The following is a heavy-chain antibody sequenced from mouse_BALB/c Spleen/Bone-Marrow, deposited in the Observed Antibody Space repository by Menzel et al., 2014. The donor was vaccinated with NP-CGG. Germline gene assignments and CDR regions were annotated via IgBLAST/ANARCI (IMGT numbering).Heavy chain of an antibody. CDR1: GYAFTNYL. Sequence: QVQLKQSGAELVRPGTSVKVSCKASGYAFTNYLIEWVKQRPGQGLEWIGVINPGSGGTNYNEKFKGKATLTADKSSSTANMQLSSLTSDDSAVYFCARSIAYYYGMDYWGQEPQSPSPQ. J-gene: IGHJ4*01. CDR3: ARSIAYYYGMDY. V-gene: IGHV1-54*03. D-gene: IGHD2-10*02. CDR2: INPGSGGT.